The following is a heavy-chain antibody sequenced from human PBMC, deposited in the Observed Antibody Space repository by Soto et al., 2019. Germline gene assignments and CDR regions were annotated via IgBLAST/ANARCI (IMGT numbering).Heavy chain of an antibody. D-gene: IGHD6-19*01. Sequence: SVKVSCKASGGTFSSYAISWVRQAPGQGLEWMGGIIPIFGTANYAQKFQGRVTITADESTSTAYMELSSLRSEDTAVYYCARSSSGSHPAREMATMTGFDYWGQGTLVTFSS. CDR2: IIPIFGTA. CDR1: GGTFSSYA. V-gene: IGHV1-69*13. CDR3: ARSSSGSHPAREMATMTGFDY. J-gene: IGHJ4*02.